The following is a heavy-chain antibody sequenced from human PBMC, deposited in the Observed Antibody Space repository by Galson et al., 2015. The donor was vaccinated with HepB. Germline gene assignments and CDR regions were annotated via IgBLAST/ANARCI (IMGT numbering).Heavy chain of an antibody. CDR1: GFTFSSYG. Sequence: SLRLSCAASGFTFSSYGMHWVRQAPGKGLEWVAVISYDGSNKYYADSVKGRFTISRDNSKNTLYLQMNSLRAEDTAVYYCAKVGDVFGMDGWGKGTTVTVSS. V-gene: IGHV3-30*18. CDR3: AKVGDVFGMDG. D-gene: IGHD3-16*01. CDR2: ISYDGSNK. J-gene: IGHJ6*04.